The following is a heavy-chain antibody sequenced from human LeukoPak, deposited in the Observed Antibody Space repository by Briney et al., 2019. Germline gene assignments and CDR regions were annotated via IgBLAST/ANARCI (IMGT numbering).Heavy chain of an antibody. J-gene: IGHJ4*02. V-gene: IGHV3-23*01. CDR1: GFSFSSYA. Sequence: QTGGSLRLSCAATGFSFSSYALSWVRQAPGKGLKWVSAISSGGDRTYYADSVTGRFTISRDNSKNMLFLQMSSLRAEDAAMYYCTREAIATGYAYDWGQGTLVTVFS. CDR3: TREAIATGYAYD. CDR2: ISSGGDRT. D-gene: IGHD3-16*01.